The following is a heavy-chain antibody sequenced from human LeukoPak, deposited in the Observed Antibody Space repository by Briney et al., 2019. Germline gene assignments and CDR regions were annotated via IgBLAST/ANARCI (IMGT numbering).Heavy chain of an antibody. J-gene: IGHJ4*02. CDR3: VRSGGGGSGY. V-gene: IGHV4-59*01. CDR1: GSSISSYY. D-gene: IGHD3-16*01. CDR2: IYYTGST. Sequence: SETLFLTCTISGSSISSYYWSWIRQPPGKGLEWIGCIYYTGSTNYNPSLKSRVTISLDTYKNQFSLKLSSVTAADTAVYYCVRSGGGGSGYWGQGTLVTVSS.